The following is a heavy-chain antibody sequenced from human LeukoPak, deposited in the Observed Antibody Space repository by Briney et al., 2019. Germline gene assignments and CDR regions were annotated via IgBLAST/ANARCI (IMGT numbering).Heavy chain of an antibody. CDR3: VAAATGRFGDY. D-gene: IGHD6-13*01. Sequence: ASVKVSCKASGYTFTGYYMHWVRQAPGQGLEWIGWINPNSGGTNYAQKIQGRVTMTRDTSISTAYMELSRLRSDDTAVYYCVAAATGRFGDYWGQGTLVTVSS. CDR1: GYTFTGYY. CDR2: INPNSGGT. V-gene: IGHV1-2*02. J-gene: IGHJ4*02.